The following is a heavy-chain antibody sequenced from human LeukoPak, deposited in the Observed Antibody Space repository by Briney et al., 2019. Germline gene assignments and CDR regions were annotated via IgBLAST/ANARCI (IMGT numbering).Heavy chain of an antibody. Sequence: SETLSLTCTVSGVSISSYYWSWIRQPPGKGLEWIGYIYYSGSTNYNPSLKSRVTISVDTSKNHFSLNLTSVTAADTAVYYCARGGSTFGPWGQGTLVTVSS. CDR2: IYYSGST. CDR3: ARGGSTFGP. CDR1: GVSISSYY. V-gene: IGHV4-59*01. D-gene: IGHD3-10*01. J-gene: IGHJ5*02.